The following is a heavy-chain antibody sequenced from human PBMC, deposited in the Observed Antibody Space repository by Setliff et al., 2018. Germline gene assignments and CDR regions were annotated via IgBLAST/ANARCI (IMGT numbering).Heavy chain of an antibody. J-gene: IGHJ4*02. CDR3: ATFRGYTYGYDY. D-gene: IGHD5-18*01. Sequence: ASVKVSCKASGYTFTSYGISWVRQAPGQGLDWMGWISAYNGNTNYVQKLQGRVTMTTDTSTNTAYMELRSLGSDDTAVYYCATFRGYTYGYDYWGQGTLVTVSS. CDR2: ISAYNGNT. V-gene: IGHV1-18*01. CDR1: GYTFTSYG.